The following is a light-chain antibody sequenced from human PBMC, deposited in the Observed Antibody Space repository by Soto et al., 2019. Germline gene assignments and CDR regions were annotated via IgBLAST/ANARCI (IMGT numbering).Light chain of an antibody. CDR3: GTWDSSLSAFYV. CDR1: SSNIGNNY. V-gene: IGLV1-51*01. Sequence: QSALTQPHSVSAAPGQTVTISCSGSSSNIGNNYVSWYQQLPGTAPKLLIYDNNKRPSGIPDRFSGSKSGTSATLGITGLQTGDEADYYCGTWDSSLSAFYVFGTGTQLTVL. CDR2: DNN. J-gene: IGLJ1*01.